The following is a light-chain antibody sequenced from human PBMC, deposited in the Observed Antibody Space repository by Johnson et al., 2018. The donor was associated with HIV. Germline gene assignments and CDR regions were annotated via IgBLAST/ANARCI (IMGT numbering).Light chain of an antibody. J-gene: IGLJ1*01. CDR1: SSNIGKNY. Sequence: QSVLTQPPSVSAAPGQRVTISCSGSSSNIGKNYVSWYQQLPGTAPKLLIYENNKRPSGIPDGISGSKSGTSATLGITGLQTGDEADCYCGTWESSLSAPYVFGTGTKVTVL. V-gene: IGLV1-51*02. CDR3: GTWESSLSAPYV. CDR2: ENN.